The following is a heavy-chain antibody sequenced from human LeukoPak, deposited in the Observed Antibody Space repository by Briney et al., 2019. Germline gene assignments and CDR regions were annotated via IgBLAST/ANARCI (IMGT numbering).Heavy chain of an antibody. J-gene: IGHJ4*02. CDR3: AIARRVVIIDY. V-gene: IGHV4-34*01. CDR1: GGSFSGYY. D-gene: IGHD3-22*01. CDR2: INHSGST. Sequence: SETLSLTCAVYGGSFSGYYWSWIRQPPGKGLEWIGEINHSGSTNYNPSLKSRVTISVDTSKNQFSLKLSSVTAADTAVYYCAIARRVVIIDYWGQGTQVTVSS.